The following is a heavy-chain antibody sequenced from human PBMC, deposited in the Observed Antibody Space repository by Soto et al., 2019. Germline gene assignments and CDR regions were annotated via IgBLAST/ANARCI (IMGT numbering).Heavy chain of an antibody. CDR3: ARHTFPYDSSSYVDY. Sequence: QLQLQESGPGLVKPSETLSLTCTVSGGSISSSSYYWGWIRQPPGKGPERIGSIYYSGSTYYKPSLEIGVTISVDTSKNLFPLRLSSVTAADSAVYYGARHTFPYDSSSYVDYWGQGTLVTVSS. J-gene: IGHJ4*02. V-gene: IGHV4-39*01. CDR1: GGSISSSSYY. D-gene: IGHD3-22*01. CDR2: IYYSGST.